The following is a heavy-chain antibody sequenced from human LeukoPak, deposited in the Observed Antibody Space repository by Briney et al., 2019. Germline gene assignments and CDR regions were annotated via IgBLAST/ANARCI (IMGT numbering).Heavy chain of an antibody. Sequence: PSETLSLTCTVSGGSISSYYWSWIRQPPGKGLEWIGYIYYSGSTNYNPSLKSRVTIPVDTSKNQFSLKLSSVTAADTAVYYCARDLYSGYVDYWGQGTLVTVSS. CDR2: IYYSGST. CDR1: GGSISSYY. V-gene: IGHV4-59*12. J-gene: IGHJ4*02. CDR3: ARDLYSGYVDY. D-gene: IGHD1-26*01.